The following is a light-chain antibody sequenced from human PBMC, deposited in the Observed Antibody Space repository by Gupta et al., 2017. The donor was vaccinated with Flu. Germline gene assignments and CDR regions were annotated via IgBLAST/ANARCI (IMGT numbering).Light chain of an antibody. CDR2: SAS. J-gene: IGKJ3*01. Sequence: EIVLTHSPGTLSLSPGERATLSCRASQSVSSNYLAWYQQKPGQAPRLLIYSASSRVTGIPDRFSSSRSGTDFTLTISRLEPEDFAVYYCQYYDTSLLFTFGPGTKVETK. CDR3: QYYDTSLLFT. V-gene: IGKV3-20*01. CDR1: QSVSSNY.